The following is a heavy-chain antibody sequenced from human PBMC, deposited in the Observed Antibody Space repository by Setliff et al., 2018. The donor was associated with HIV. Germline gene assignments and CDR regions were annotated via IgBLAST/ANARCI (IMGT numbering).Heavy chain of an antibody. D-gene: IGHD3-16*01. CDR3: ARGPGAFGGTSVQNFDY. J-gene: IGHJ4*02. Sequence: ASVKVSCKASGYTFTAYVMHWVRQAPGQRLEWMGWINAGNGNTKYSQKFQGRVTFIRDTSASTAYMELSSLRSEETAVYYCARGPGAFGGTSVQNFDYWGQGTLVTVSS. CDR1: GYTFTAYV. CDR2: INAGNGNT. V-gene: IGHV1-3*01.